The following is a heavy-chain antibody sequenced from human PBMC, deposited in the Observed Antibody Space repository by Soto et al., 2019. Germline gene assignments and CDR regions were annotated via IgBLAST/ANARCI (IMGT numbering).Heavy chain of an antibody. CDR3: ARDDGYRGFDC. J-gene: IGHJ4*02. V-gene: IGHV3-7*01. CDR1: GFALRTYW. CDR2: IKQDGSAK. Sequence: EAQLVGSGGGLVQPGESLRLSCAASGFALRTYWMSWVRQAPGKGLEWVANIKQDGSAKFYVGSVRGRFTISRDNANNSIYLQLNGLRAEATAVYYCARDDGYRGFDCWGQGTLVTVSS. D-gene: IGHD6-25*01.